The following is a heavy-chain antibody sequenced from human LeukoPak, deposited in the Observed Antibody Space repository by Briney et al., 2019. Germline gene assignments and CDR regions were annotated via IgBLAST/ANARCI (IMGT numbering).Heavy chain of an antibody. V-gene: IGHV3-73*01. CDR3: ARGVVPAAIRPNYYGMDV. Sequence: AGGSLRLSCAASGFTFSGSDMHWVRQASGKGLEWVGRIRSKTYSYATAYAASVKGRFTISRDDSKNTAYLQMNSLKTEDTAVYYCARGVVPAAIRPNYYGMDVWGQGTTVTVSS. D-gene: IGHD2-2*02. CDR1: GFTFSGSD. J-gene: IGHJ6*02. CDR2: IRSKTYSYAT.